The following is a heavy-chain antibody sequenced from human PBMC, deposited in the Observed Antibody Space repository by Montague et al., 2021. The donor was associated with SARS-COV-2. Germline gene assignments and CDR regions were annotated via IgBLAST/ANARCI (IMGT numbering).Heavy chain of an antibody. J-gene: IGHJ6*02. D-gene: IGHD3-9*01. V-gene: IGHV3-13*01. CDR3: ARGLRYFDWSPYGMDV. CDR1: GFTFSSYD. Sequence: SLRLSCAASGFTFSSYDMHWVRQTTGKGLEWVSAIGSAGDTYYPGPVKGRFTISRENAKNSLYLQMNSLRAGDTAVYYCARGLRYFDWSPYGMDVWGQGTTVTVSS. CDR2: IGSAGDT.